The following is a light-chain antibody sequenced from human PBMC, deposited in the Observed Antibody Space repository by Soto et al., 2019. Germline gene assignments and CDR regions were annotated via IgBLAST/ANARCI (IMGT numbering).Light chain of an antibody. J-gene: IGLJ2*01. CDR3: SSYAGSNTVV. CDR1: SSDVGGYKY. V-gene: IGLV2-8*01. Sequence: QSALTQPPSASGSPGQSVTISCTGTSSDVGGYKYVSWYQQHPGKAPKLMIFEVTKRPSGVPDRFSGSKSGNTAYLTVSGLQAEDEADYYCSSYAGSNTVVFGGGTKLTVL. CDR2: EVT.